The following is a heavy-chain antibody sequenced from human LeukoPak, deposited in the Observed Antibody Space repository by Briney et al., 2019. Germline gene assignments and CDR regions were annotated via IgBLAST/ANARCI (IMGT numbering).Heavy chain of an antibody. J-gene: IGHJ6*03. CDR2: ISSSGSTI. V-gene: IGHV3-11*04. CDR1: GFTFSDYY. D-gene: IGHD5-12*01. CDR3: ATLKVDIVATSDYYYYYYMDA. Sequence: GGSLRLSCAASGFTFSDYYMTWIRQAPGKGLEWVSYISSSGSTIYYADSVKGRFTISRDYARNSLYLQMNSLRAEDAAVYYCATLKVDIVATSDYYYYYYMDAWGKGTTVTVSS.